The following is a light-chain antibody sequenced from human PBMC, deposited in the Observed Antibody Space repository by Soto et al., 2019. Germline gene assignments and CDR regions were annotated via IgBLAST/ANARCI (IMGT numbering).Light chain of an antibody. V-gene: IGKV3-15*01. CDR1: QSVSSN. J-gene: IGKJ1*01. CDR3: QQYNNWPQT. Sequence: IVMTQSPATLSVSPGERATLSCRASQSVSSNLAWYQQKPGQAPRLLIYGASTRATGIPARFSGSGSGTEFTLTISSLQSEDFALYYCQQYNNWPQTFAQGTKVEIK. CDR2: GAS.